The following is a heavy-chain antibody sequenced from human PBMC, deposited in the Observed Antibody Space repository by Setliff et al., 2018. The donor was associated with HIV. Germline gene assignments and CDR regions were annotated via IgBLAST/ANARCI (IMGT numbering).Heavy chain of an antibody. CDR2: IISMFGTA. V-gene: IGHV1-69*13. J-gene: IGHJ3*02. CDR3: ARDREAEGDAFDI. D-gene: IGHD3-10*01. CDR1: GGTFSRDA. Sequence: SVKVSCKASGGTFSRDAISWVRQAPGQGLEWMGGIISMFGTANYAQKFQGRVTITADESTNTADMELSSLRSEDTAVYYCARDREAEGDAFDIWGQGTMVTVSS.